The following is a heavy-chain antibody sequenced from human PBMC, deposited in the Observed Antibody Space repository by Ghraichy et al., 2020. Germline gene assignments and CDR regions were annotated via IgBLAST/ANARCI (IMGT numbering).Heavy chain of an antibody. CDR3: AKSLGYNYGSVDYGMDV. CDR1: GFTFSNYA. J-gene: IGHJ6*02. Sequence: GALRLSCAASGFTFSNYAMSWVRQAPGKGLEWVSTISGSGGSTKYADSVKGRFTLSRDNSRNTLFLQLNSLRAEDTAVYYCAKSLGYNYGSVDYGMDVWGQGTTVTVSS. D-gene: IGHD3-10*01. CDR2: ISGSGGST. V-gene: IGHV3-23*01.